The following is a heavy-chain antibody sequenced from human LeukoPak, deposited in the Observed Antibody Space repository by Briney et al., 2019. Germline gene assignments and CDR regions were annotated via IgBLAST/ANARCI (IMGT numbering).Heavy chain of an antibody. D-gene: IGHD1-26*01. J-gene: IGHJ6*03. CDR1: GFTFGSYG. CDR3: ARDVPMYSGSHLYYYMDV. V-gene: IGHV3-21*01. CDR2: ISGSSSYI. Sequence: GRSPRLSCAASGFTFGSYGMHWVRQAPGKGLEWVSSISGSSSYIYYADSVKGRFSISRDNAKNSLYLQMNSLRAEDTAVYYCARDVPMYSGSHLYYYMDVWGKGTTVTVSS.